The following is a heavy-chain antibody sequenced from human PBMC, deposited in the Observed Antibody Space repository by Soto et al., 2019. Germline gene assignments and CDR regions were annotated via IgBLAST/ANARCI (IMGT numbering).Heavy chain of an antibody. CDR3: ARYLIIPRAFDN. J-gene: IGHJ3*02. CDR1: GFTFSTYS. CDR2: ISSSSSVI. Sequence: EGQLVESGGGLVQPGGSLRLSCAVSGFTFSTYSMTWVRQAPGKGLEWVSYISSSSSVIYYADSVKGRITVSRDNAKNSLYLQMHSLRAEDTAVYYCARYLIIPRAFDNWGQGTTVTVSS. V-gene: IGHV3-48*04. D-gene: IGHD2-21*01.